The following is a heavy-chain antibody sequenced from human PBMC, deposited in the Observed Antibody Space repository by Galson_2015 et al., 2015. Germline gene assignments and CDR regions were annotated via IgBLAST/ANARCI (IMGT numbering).Heavy chain of an antibody. Sequence: QSGAEVKKPGESLTISCQGSGYSFTSYWVGWVRQMPGQTLERLGIIYPDDSDTRYSPSFQAQVTISDDRSISTAYLQWIGLKASDTAMYYCARALTGDHGRFHDYWGQGTLVTVSS. CDR3: ARALTGDHGRFHDY. J-gene: IGHJ4*02. CDR2: IYPDDSDT. CDR1: GYSFTSYW. D-gene: IGHD7-27*01. V-gene: IGHV5-51*01.